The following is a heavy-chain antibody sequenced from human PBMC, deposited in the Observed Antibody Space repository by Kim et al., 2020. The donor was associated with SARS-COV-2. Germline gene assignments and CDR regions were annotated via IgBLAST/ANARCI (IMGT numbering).Heavy chain of an antibody. CDR3: ARSPPNDFWSGPAYWFGNWFDP. Sequence: GESLKISCKGSGYSFTSYWIGWVRQMPGKGLEWMGIIYPGDSDTRYSPSFQGQVTISADKSISTAYLQWSSLKASDTAMCYCARSPPNDFWSGPAYWFGNWFDPWGQGTLVTVSS. J-gene: IGHJ5*02. V-gene: IGHV5-51*01. CDR1: GYSFTSYW. D-gene: IGHD3-3*01. CDR2: IYPGDSDT.